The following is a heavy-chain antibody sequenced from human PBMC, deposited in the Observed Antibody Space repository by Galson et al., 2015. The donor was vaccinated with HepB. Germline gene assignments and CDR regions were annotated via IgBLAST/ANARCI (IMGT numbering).Heavy chain of an antibody. D-gene: IGHD2-21*02. J-gene: IGHJ4*02. CDR3: AVTLGPLYYFDY. Sequence: SVKVSCKASGYTFTSYDINWVRQATGQGLEWMGWMNPNSGNTGYAQKFQGRVTMTRNTSISTAYMELSSLRSEDTAVYYCAVTLGPLYYFDYWGQGTLVTVSS. CDR2: MNPNSGNT. V-gene: IGHV1-8*01. CDR1: GYTFTSYD.